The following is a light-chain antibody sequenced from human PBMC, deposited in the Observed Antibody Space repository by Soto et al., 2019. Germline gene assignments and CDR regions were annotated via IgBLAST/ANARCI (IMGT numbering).Light chain of an antibody. CDR2: GAS. J-gene: IGKJ1*01. CDR1: QSVSSK. CDR3: QHYSTWRWT. Sequence: EIVMTQSPATLSVSPGERATLSCRASQSVSSKLAWYQQKPGQGPRLLISGASTRATGIPARFSGSGSGTEFTLTISSLQSEDFAVYYCQHYSTWRWTFGQGTKVEIK. V-gene: IGKV3-15*01.